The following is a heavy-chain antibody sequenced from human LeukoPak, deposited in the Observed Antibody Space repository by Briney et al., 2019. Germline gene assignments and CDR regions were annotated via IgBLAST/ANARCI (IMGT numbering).Heavy chain of an antibody. CDR1: GFTFSSYA. V-gene: IGHV3-23*01. Sequence: GGSLRLSCAASGFTFSSYAMSWVRQAPGKGLVWVSAISGSGGSTYYADSVKGRFTISRDNSKNTLYLQMNSLRAEDTAVYYCAKDGGPTWIQLWLIDYWGQGTLVTVSS. CDR2: ISGSGGST. J-gene: IGHJ4*02. CDR3: AKDGGPTWIQLWLIDY. D-gene: IGHD5-18*01.